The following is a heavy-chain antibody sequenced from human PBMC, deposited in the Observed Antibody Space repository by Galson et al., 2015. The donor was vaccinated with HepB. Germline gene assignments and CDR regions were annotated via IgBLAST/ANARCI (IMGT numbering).Heavy chain of an antibody. V-gene: IGHV3-30*18. CDR1: GFTFSSYG. CDR3: AKGLRPYYYYYYYMDV. Sequence: SLRLSCAASGFTFSSYGMHWVRQAPGKGLEWVAVISYDGSNKYYADSVKGRFTISRDNSKNTLYLQMNSLRAEDTAVYYCAKGLRPYYYYYYYMDVWGKGTMVTVSS. D-gene: IGHD3-22*01. CDR2: ISYDGSNK. J-gene: IGHJ6*03.